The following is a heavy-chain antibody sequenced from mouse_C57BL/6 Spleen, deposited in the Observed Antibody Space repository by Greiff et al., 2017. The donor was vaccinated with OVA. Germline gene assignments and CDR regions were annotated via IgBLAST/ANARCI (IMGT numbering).Heavy chain of an antibody. Sequence: DAGGGLVQPKGSLKLSCAASGFSFNTYAMNWVRQAPGKGLEWVARIRSKSNNYATYYADSVKDRFTISRDDSESMLYLQMNNLKTEDTAMYYRVSGYGSSHWYFDVWGTGTTVTVSS. J-gene: IGHJ1*03. CDR3: VSGYGSSHWYFDV. CDR2: IRSKSNNYAT. D-gene: IGHD1-1*01. V-gene: IGHV10-1*01. CDR1: GFSFNTYA.